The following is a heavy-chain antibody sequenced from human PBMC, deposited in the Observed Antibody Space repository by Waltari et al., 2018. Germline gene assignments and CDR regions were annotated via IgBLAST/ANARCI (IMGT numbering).Heavy chain of an antibody. CDR3: ARDLIEPAAIGNYYYGMDV. CDR1: GDNVTNNLAG. V-gene: IGHV6-1*01. J-gene: IGHJ6*02. CDR2: TSYRSKWYT. Sequence: QVQILQSGPGLLKPSETLSLTCAISGDNVTNNLAGWNLIRQSPSRGLEWLGRTSYRSKWYTDYALSVSGRITISPDSSKNQFSMQLNSVTSEDTAVYYCARDLIEPAAIGNYYYGMDVWGQGTTVTVSS. D-gene: IGHD2-2*01.